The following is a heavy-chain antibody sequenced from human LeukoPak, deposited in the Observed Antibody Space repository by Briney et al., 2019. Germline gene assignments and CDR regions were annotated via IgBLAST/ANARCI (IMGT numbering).Heavy chain of an antibody. D-gene: IGHD2-21*02. CDR2: LSRLGDSI. CDR3: ARVRRGGDSRYFDY. CDR1: GFTFTDYF. V-gene: IGHV3-11*01. Sequence: GGSLRLSCAASGFTFTDYFMGWIRQAPGKGLEWVSHLSRLGDSIDYADSVKGRFTISRDNAKNSLFLQMNFLRAEDTAVYFCARVRRGGDSRYFDYWGQGALVTVSS. J-gene: IGHJ4*02.